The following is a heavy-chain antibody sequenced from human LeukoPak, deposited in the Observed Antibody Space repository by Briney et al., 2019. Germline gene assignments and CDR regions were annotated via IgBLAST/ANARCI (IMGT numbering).Heavy chain of an antibody. CDR1: GGTFSIYA. Sequence: SVTVSCKASGGTFSIYAISWVRQAPGQGLEWMGRIIPILGIANYAQKFQGRVTITADKSTSTAYMELSSLRSEDTAVYYCAGPGDSSSWYVWWFDPWGQGTLVTVSS. J-gene: IGHJ5*02. CDR2: IIPILGIA. CDR3: AGPGDSSSWYVWWFDP. D-gene: IGHD6-13*01. V-gene: IGHV1-69*04.